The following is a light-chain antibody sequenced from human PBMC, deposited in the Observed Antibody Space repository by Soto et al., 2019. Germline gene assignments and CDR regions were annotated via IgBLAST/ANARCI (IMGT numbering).Light chain of an antibody. CDR3: LQYGSSPT. J-gene: IGKJ4*01. Sequence: EIVLTQSPGTLSLSPGERATLSCRSSQSLTSSYLAWYQQKPGQAPRLLISCSSSRATGIPDRFSGSGSGQDFTLTISRLEPEDFAVYYCLQYGSSPTFGGGTQVEI. CDR2: CSS. V-gene: IGKV3-20*01. CDR1: QSLTSSY.